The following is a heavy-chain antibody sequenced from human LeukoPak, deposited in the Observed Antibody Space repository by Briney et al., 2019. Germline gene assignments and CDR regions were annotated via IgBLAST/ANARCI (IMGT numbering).Heavy chain of an antibody. CDR2: IKQDGSET. Sequence: GGSLRLSCAASGFTFSNYWMNWVRQAPGKGLEWVANIKQDGSETYYADSVKGRFTISRDNSKNTLYLQMNSLRAEDTAVYYCARDYGMDVWGQGTTVTVSS. J-gene: IGHJ6*02. V-gene: IGHV3-7*01. CDR1: GFTFSNYW. CDR3: ARDYGMDV.